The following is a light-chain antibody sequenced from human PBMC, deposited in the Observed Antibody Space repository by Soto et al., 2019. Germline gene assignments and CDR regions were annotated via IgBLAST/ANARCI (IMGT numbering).Light chain of an antibody. Sequence: QSALTQPASVSGSPGQSITISCTGTSSDVCGYNYVSWYQHHPGKAPKLMIYDVSNRPSGVSNRFSGSKSGNTASLTISGLQAEDEADYYCSSYTSSSTLSWVFGGGTKLTVL. CDR2: DVS. CDR3: SSYTSSSTLSWV. CDR1: SSDVCGYNY. J-gene: IGLJ3*02. V-gene: IGLV2-14*03.